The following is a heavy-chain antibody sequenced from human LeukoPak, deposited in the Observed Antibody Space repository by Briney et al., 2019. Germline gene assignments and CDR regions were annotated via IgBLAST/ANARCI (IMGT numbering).Heavy chain of an antibody. CDR2: IRYDGSNE. J-gene: IGHJ4*02. V-gene: IGHV3-30*02. CDR3: AKDHCSSTSCYFFDY. D-gene: IGHD2-2*01. CDR1: GFTFSNYG. Sequence: PGGSLRLSCAASGFTFSNYGMHWVRQAPGKGLEWVAFIRYDGSNEYYADSVKGRFTISRDNSKNTLYLQMNSLRTEDTAVYYCAKDHCSSTSCYFFDYWGQGTLVTVSS.